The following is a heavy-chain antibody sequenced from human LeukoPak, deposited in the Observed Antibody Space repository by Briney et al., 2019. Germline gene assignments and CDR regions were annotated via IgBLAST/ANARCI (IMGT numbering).Heavy chain of an antibody. J-gene: IGHJ4*02. CDR3: AKGMLTVVPAAAFDY. V-gene: IGHV3-48*01. CDR1: GFTFSSYS. D-gene: IGHD2-2*01. Sequence: PGGSLRLSCAASGFTFSSYSMNWVRQAPGKGLEWVSYISSSSSTIYYADSVKGRFTISRDNSKNTLYLQMNSLRAEDTAVYYCAKGMLTVVPAAAFDYWGQGTLVTVSS. CDR2: ISSSSSTI.